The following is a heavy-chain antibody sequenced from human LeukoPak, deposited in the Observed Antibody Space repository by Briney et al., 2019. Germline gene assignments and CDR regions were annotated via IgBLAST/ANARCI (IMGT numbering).Heavy chain of an antibody. CDR2: IFVDGKT. V-gene: IGHV3-53*01. CDR3: ARDRQGEDSGSYWRRPNYYDYNGMDV. J-gene: IGHJ6*02. CDR1: GFTPTSYT. D-gene: IGHD3-10*01. Sequence: RGSLRLSCAASGFTPTSYTMNWVRQAPGEGLEWVSSIFVDGKTLYADYVKGRFTISRDDSENTLYLQMNTLRAEDTPVYYCARDRQGEDSGSYWRRPNYYDYNGMDVWGQGTTVTVSS.